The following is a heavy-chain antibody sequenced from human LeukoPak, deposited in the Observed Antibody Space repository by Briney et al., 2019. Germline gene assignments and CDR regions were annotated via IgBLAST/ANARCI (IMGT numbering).Heavy chain of an antibody. V-gene: IGHV1-69*13. CDR1: GGTFSSYA. Sequence: SVKVSCKASGGTFSSYAISWVRQAPGQGLEWMGGIIPIFGTANYAQKFQGRVTITADESTSTAYMELSSLRSEDTAVYYCARDQVNDYDYPDYYYYYYTDVWGKGTTVTVSS. CDR3: ARDQVNDYDYPDYYYYYYTDV. D-gene: IGHD3-16*01. J-gene: IGHJ6*03. CDR2: IIPIFGTA.